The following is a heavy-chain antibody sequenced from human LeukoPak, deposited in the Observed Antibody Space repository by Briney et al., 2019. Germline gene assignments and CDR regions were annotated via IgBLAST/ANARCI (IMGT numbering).Heavy chain of an antibody. CDR1: GFTFSSYA. CDR2: ISGSGGST. J-gene: IGHJ4*02. V-gene: IGHV3-23*01. CDR3: AKSGMADIVVVVAAHFDY. D-gene: IGHD2-15*01. Sequence: GGSLRLSCAASGFTFSSYAMSWVRQAPGKGLEWVSAISGSGGSTYYADSVKGRFTISRDNSKNTLYLQMNSLRAEDTAVYYCAKSGMADIVVVVAAHFDYWGQGTLVTVSS.